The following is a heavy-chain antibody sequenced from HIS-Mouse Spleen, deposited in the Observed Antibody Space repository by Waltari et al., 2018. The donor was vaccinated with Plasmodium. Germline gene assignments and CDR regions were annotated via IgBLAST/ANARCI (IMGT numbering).Heavy chain of an antibody. CDR3: AKDRRSSSWYVDY. J-gene: IGHJ4*02. D-gene: IGHD6-13*01. CDR2: ISYDGSNK. Sequence: QVQLVESGGGVVQPGRSLRLSGAASGFTFSSLGMHWVRQAPGKGLEWVAVISYDGSNKYYADSVKGRFTISRDNSKNTLYLQMNSLRAEDTAVYYCAKDRRSSSWYVDYWGQGTLVTVSS. V-gene: IGHV3-30*18. CDR1: GFTFSSLG.